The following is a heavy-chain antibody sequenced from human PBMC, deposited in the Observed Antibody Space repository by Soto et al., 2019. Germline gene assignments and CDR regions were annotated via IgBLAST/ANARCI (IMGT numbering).Heavy chain of an antibody. V-gene: IGHV3-23*01. CDR2: ISGSGGST. CDR3: AKDGARYYYDSSGYPQYFQH. D-gene: IGHD3-22*01. Sequence: GGSLRLSCAASGFTFSSYAMSWVRQAPGKGLEWVSAISGSGGSTYYADSVKGRFTISRDNSKSTLYLQMNSLRAEDTAVYYCAKDGARYYYDSSGYPQYFQHWGQGTLVTVSS. CDR1: GFTFSSYA. J-gene: IGHJ1*01.